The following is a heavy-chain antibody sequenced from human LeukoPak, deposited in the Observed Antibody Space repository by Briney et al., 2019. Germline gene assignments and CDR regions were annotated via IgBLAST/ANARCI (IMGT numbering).Heavy chain of an antibody. CDR1: GFTFSSYS. V-gene: IGHV3-21*01. CDR2: ISSSSSYI. CDR3: ARGPRQYCSSTSCYLDY. Sequence: PGGSLRLSCAASGFTFSSYSMNWVRQAPGKGLEWVSSISSSSSYIYYADSVKGRFTISRDNAKNSLYLQMNSLRAEDTAVYYCARGPRQYCSSTSCYLDYWGQGTPVTVSS. D-gene: IGHD2-2*01. J-gene: IGHJ4*02.